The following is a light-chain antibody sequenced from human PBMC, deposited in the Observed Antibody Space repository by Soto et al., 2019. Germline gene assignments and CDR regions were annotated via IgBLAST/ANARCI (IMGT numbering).Light chain of an antibody. V-gene: IGLV4-60*03. CDR2: LEGSGGY. Sequence: QPVLTQSSSASASLGSSVKLTCTLSSGHSTYIIAWHQQQPGKAPRYLMKLEGSGGYNRGSGVPDRFSGSSSGADRYLTIPNLQSDDEADYYCETWDNNSWVFGGGTKLTVL. CDR1: SGHSTYI. J-gene: IGLJ3*02. CDR3: ETWDNNSWV.